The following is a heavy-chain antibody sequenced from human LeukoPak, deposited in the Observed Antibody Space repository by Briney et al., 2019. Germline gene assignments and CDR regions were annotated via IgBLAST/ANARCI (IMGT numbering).Heavy chain of an antibody. CDR3: AKDIMAENAHIAVADY. CDR2: INWNGGSL. CDR1: GFTFDDNA. V-gene: IGHV3-9*01. Sequence: PGRSLRLSCAASGFTFDDNAMHWVRQGPGKGLEWVSGINWNGGSLGYGDSVKGRFTISRDNAKNSLYLQMNSLRAEDTALYYCAKDIMAENAHIAVADYWGQGTLVTVSS. D-gene: IGHD6-19*01. J-gene: IGHJ4*02.